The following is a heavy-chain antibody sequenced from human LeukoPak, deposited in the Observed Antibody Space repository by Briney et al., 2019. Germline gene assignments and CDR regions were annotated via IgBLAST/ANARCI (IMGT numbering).Heavy chain of an antibody. J-gene: IGHJ5*02. CDR2: IYHTGST. CDR1: GGSINAYY. V-gene: IGHV4-59*01. Sequence: PSETLSLTCTVSGGSINAYYWSWIRQPPGKELEWIGYIYHTGSTNYNPSLQSRVSISLDTSKNQFSLKLSSVTAADTAVYYCARDLGYCSSTTCYWLDPWGQGTLVTVSS. CDR3: ARDLGYCSSTTCYWLDP. D-gene: IGHD2-2*01.